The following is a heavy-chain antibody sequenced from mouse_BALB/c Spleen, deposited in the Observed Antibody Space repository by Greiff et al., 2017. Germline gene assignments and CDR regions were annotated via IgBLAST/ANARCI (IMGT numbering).Heavy chain of an antibody. J-gene: IGHJ4*01. CDR3: TYGNHYAMDY. CDR2: ISSGGSYT. CDR1: GFTFSSYA. D-gene: IGHD2-1*01. Sequence: EVNVVESGGGLVKPGGSLKLSCAASGFTFSSYAMSWVRQSPEKRLEWVAEISSGGSYTYYPDTVTGRFTISRDNAKNTLYLEMSSLRSEDTAMYYCTYGNHYAMDYWGQGTSVTVSS. V-gene: IGHV5-9-4*01.